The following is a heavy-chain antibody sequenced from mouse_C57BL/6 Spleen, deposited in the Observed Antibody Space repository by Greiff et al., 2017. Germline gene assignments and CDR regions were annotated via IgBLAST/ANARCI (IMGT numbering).Heavy chain of an antibody. CDR3: TREDCGSSSFAY. Sequence: EVKLMESGEGLVKPGGSLKLSCAASGFTFSSYAMSWVRQTPEKRLEWVAYISSGCDYIYYADTVKGRFTISRDNARNTLYLQMSSLKSEDTAMYYCTREDCGSSSFAYWGQGTLVTVSA. CDR1: GFTFSSYA. CDR2: ISSGCDYI. D-gene: IGHD1-1*01. J-gene: IGHJ3*01. V-gene: IGHV5-9-1*02.